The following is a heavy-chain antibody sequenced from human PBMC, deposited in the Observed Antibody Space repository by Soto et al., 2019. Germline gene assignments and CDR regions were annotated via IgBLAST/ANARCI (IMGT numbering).Heavy chain of an antibody. V-gene: IGHV3-30*18. CDR3: AKDARSMVATSMDV. D-gene: IGHD5-12*01. CDR1: GFTFSSYG. J-gene: IGHJ6*02. Sequence: QVQLVESGGGVVQPGRSLRLSCAASGFTFSSYGMHWVRQAPGKGLEWVAVISYDGSNKYYADSVKGRFTISRDNSMNTLYLQMNSLRAEDTAVYYCAKDARSMVATSMDVWGQGTTVTVSS. CDR2: ISYDGSNK.